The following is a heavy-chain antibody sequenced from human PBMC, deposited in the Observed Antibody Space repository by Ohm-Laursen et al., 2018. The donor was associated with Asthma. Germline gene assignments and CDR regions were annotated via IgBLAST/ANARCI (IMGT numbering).Heavy chain of an antibody. V-gene: IGHV7-4-1*02. Sequence: GASVKVSCKASGYTFTSYAMNWVRQAPGQGLEWMGWINTNTGNPTYAQGFTGRFVFSLDTSVSTAYLQISSLKAEDTAVYYCARDGYFDPTVLGTYYGMDVWGQGTTVTVSS. CDR2: INTNTGNP. J-gene: IGHJ6*02. D-gene: IGHD3-9*01. CDR3: ARDGYFDPTVLGTYYGMDV. CDR1: GYTFTSYA.